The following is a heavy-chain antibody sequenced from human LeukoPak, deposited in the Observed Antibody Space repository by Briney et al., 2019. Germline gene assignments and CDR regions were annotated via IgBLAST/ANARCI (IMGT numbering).Heavy chain of an antibody. D-gene: IGHD1-26*01. V-gene: IGHV3-7*05. CDR1: GXSFSGHW. CDR3: AYRNNFEY. CDR2: IKADGSEK. Sequence: PGGSLRLSCAASGXSFSGHWMNWVRQPPGKGQEWVANIKADGSEKYYVDSVKGRFTISRDDAKRTVDLQMDNLRAEDTAIYYCAYRNNFEYWGQGALVTVSS. J-gene: IGHJ4*02.